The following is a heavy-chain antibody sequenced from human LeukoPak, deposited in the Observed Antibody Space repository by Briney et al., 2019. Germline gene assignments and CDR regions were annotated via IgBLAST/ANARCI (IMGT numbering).Heavy chain of an antibody. CDR3: ARLGAAAGTYGYYYGMDV. D-gene: IGHD6-13*01. CDR2: IYYSGST. V-gene: IGHV4-39*01. CDR1: GFTFSSYW. J-gene: IGHJ6*02. Sequence: PGGSLRLSCAASGFTFSSYWMSWVRQAPGKGLEWIGSIYYSGSTYYNPSLKSRVTISVDTSKNQFSLKLSSVTAADTAVYYCARLGAAAGTYGYYYGMDVWGQGTTVTVSS.